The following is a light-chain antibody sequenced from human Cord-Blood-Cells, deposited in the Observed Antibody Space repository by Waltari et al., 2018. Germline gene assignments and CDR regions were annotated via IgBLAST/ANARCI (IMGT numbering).Light chain of an antibody. Sequence: DIQMTQSPSSLSASVGDRVTITFRASQSISSYLNWYQKKPGKATNLLIYAASSLQSGVPSRFSGSGAATDVTLTISSLQPEDFATYYCQQSYSTPYTFGQGTKLEIK. J-gene: IGKJ2*01. V-gene: IGKV1-39*01. CDR3: QQSYSTPYT. CDR1: QSISSY. CDR2: AAS.